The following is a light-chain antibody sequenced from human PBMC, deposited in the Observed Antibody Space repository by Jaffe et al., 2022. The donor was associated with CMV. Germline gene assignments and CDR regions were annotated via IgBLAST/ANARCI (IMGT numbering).Light chain of an antibody. CDR2: DAY. Sequence: ETVLTQSPATLSLSPGERATLSCRASQYISSNLAWFQQRPGQAPRLLIYDAYKRGTGIPARFTGSGSGTDFTLTITSLEPDDFAVYYCQQRTNWPITFGQGTRLDIK. CDR3: QQRTNWPIT. V-gene: IGKV3D-11*03. J-gene: IGKJ5*01. CDR1: QYISSN.